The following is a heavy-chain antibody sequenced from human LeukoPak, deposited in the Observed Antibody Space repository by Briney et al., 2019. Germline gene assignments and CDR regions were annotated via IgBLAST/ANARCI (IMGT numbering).Heavy chain of an antibody. CDR1: GFTFTGHS. CDR2: VADDEKTI. Sequence: GGSLRLSCVASGFTFTGHSMHWVRQAPGKGLEWVAVVADDEKTIFYADSLKGRFTVSRDNSKNTVYLQMNSLRDEDTAVYYCAREKQSGGTPFDYWGQGSLVTVSS. CDR3: AREKQSGGTPFDY. D-gene: IGHD1-26*01. J-gene: IGHJ4*02. V-gene: IGHV3-30*04.